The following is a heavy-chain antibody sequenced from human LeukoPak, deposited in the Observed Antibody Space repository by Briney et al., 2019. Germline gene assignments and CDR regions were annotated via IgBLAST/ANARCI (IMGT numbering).Heavy chain of an antibody. CDR1: GFTFGDYC. J-gene: IGHJ4*02. CDR3: VRDSNYHPDC. V-gene: IGHV3-74*01. D-gene: IGHD4-11*01. Sequence: GGSLRLSCAASGFTFGDYCMRWVRQAPGKGLVWVSCIISDGSSASYADSVKGRFTMSRDNAKNTLHLQMNSLRVEDTAVYYCVRDSNYHPDCWGQGTLVTVSS. CDR2: IISDGSSA.